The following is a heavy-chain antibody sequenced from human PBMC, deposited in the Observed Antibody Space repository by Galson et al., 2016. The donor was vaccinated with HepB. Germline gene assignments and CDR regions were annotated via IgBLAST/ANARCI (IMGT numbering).Heavy chain of an antibody. CDR2: ISGSSASM. Sequence: SLRLSCAASGFTFSNYNMNWVRQAPGNGLEWVSSISGSSASMYYADSLKGRFTISRDNAQSSLSLQMNSLRAEDTAVYYCARADHYHSTGHPIDYWGQGTLVTVSS. CDR3: ARADHYHSTGHPIDY. CDR1: GFTFSNYN. V-gene: IGHV3-21*01. D-gene: IGHD3-22*01. J-gene: IGHJ4*02.